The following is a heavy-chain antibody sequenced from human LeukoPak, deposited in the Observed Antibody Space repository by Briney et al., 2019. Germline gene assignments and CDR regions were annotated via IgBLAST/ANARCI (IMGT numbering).Heavy chain of an antibody. CDR1: GFTFSSYW. J-gene: IGHJ4*02. CDR2: IKQDGSEK. V-gene: IGHV3-7*01. Sequence: GGSLRLSCAASGFTFSSYWMSWVRQAPGKGLEWVANIKQDGSEKYYVDSVKGRFTISRDNAKNSLYLQMNSLRAEDTAVYYCARDSPYYYDSSGPGDYWGQGTLVTVSS. CDR3: ARDSPYYYDSSGPGDY. D-gene: IGHD3-22*01.